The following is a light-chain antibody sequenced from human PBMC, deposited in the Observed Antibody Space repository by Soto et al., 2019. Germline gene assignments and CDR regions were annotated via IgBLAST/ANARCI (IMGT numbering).Light chain of an antibody. Sequence: EIVLIQSPATLSLSPGERATLSCRASQSVGSYLAWYQHKPGQAPRLLISDASNRATGIPARFSGSGSETDFTLTISSLEPEDSAVHYCQQRSNWPSLTFGGGTKVEIK. J-gene: IGKJ4*01. CDR3: QQRSNWPSLT. CDR2: DAS. V-gene: IGKV3-11*01. CDR1: QSVGSY.